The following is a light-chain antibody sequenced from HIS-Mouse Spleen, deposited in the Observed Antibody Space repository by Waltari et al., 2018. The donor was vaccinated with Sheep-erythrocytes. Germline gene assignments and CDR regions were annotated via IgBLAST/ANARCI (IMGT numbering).Light chain of an antibody. CDR1: SSNSGAGYD. CDR3: QSYDSSLSGSV. V-gene: IGLV1-40*01. Sequence: QSVLTQPPSVSGAPGQRVPISCTGSSSNSGAGYDVPWYQQLPGTAPKLLIYGNSNRPSGVPDRFSGSKSGTSASLAITGLQAEDEADYYCQSYDSSLSGSVFGGGTKLTVL. CDR2: GNS. J-gene: IGLJ2*01.